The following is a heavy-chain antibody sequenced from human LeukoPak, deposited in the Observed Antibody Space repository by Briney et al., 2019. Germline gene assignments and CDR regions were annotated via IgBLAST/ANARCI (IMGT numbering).Heavy chain of an antibody. Sequence: GGSLRLSCAASGFTFSNSWMSWVRQAPGKGLEWVANIEHDASFKDYVDSVKGRFTISRDNAKNSLYLQMNSLTAEDTGVYYCARDRETRTSDSWGQGTLVTVPS. CDR2: IEHDASFK. CDR1: GFTFSNSW. D-gene: IGHD2-8*01. V-gene: IGHV3-7*01. J-gene: IGHJ4*02. CDR3: ARDRETRTSDS.